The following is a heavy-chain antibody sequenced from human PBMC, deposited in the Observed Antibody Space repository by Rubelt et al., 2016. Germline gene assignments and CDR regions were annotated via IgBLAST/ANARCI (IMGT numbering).Heavy chain of an antibody. CDR1: GGSISSSNW. CDR3: ARGLGVVVIGWFDP. V-gene: IGHV4-4*02. J-gene: IGHJ5*02. CDR2: INHSGST. D-gene: IGHD3-22*01. Sequence: QVQLQESGPGLVKPSGTLSLTCAVSGGSISSSNWWSWVRQPPGKGLEWIGEINHSGSTNYNPSLKSRVTISVDTSKNQFSLKLSSVTAADTAVYYCARGLGVVVIGWFDPWGQGTLVTVSS.